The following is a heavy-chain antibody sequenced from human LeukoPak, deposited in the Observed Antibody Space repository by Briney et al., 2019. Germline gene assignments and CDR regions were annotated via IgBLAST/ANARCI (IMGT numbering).Heavy chain of an antibody. CDR1: GFTFISYA. V-gene: IGHV3-23*01. J-gene: IGHJ4*02. Sequence: PGGSPRLSCAASGFTFISYAMSWVRQAPGEGLEWVSSISGSGGSTYSADSVKGRFTISRGSSKNTLYLQMNRLRAEDTAVYYCAKGVVVVPAAIDYWGQGTLVTVSS. D-gene: IGHD2-2*01. CDR2: ISGSGGST. CDR3: AKGVVVVPAAIDY.